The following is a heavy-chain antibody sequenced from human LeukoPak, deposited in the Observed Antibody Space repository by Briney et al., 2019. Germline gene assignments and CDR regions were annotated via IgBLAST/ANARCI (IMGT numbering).Heavy chain of an antibody. V-gene: IGHV3-23*01. CDR1: GFTFSSYA. D-gene: IGHD6-13*01. CDR3: AKVRGSSSWKRKYYFDY. Sequence: GGSLRLSCAASGFTFSSYAMSWVRQAPGKGLEWVSAISGSGGSTYYADSVKGRFTISRDNSKNTLYLQMNNLRAEDTAVYYCAKVRGSSSWKRKYYFDYWGQGTLVTVSS. CDR2: ISGSGGST. J-gene: IGHJ4*02.